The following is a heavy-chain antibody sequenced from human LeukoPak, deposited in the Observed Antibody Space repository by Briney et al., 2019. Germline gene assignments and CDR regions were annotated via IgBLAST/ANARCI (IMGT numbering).Heavy chain of an antibody. CDR1: GFTFSSYW. V-gene: IGHV3-74*01. Sequence: GGSLRLSCAASGFTFSSYWLHWVRQAPGKGLVWVSRINSDGSSTRYADCVKGRFTISSDNVKHTLYLQMHSLRAEATAVYYCARVTVGGIVVVPAAMFWDYYYYYMDVWGKGTTVTVSS. CDR2: INSDGSST. CDR3: ARVTVGGIVVVPAAMFWDYYYYYMDV. D-gene: IGHD2-2*01. J-gene: IGHJ6*03.